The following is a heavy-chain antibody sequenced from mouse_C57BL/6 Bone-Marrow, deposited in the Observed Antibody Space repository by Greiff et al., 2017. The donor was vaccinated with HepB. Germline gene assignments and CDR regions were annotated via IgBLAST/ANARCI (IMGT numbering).Heavy chain of an antibody. D-gene: IGHD1-1*01. CDR3: TGRATVVAHFDY. CDR2: IRLKSDNYAT. Sequence: EVKVVESGGGLVQPGGSMKLSCVASGFTFSNYWMNWVRQSPEKGLEWVAQIRLKSDNYATHYAESVKGRFTISRDDSKSSVYLQMNNLRAEDTGIYYCTGRATVVAHFDYWGQGTTLTVSS. CDR1: GFTFSNYW. V-gene: IGHV6-3*01. J-gene: IGHJ2*01.